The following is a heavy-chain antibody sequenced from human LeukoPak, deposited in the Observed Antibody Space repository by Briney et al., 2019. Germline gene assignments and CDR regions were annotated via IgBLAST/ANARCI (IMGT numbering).Heavy chain of an antibody. V-gene: IGHV4-59*01. CDR3: ARNIGWFDP. Sequence: SETLSLTCTVSGGSISSYYWSWIRQPPGKGLEWIGYMYYSGSTNYNPSLKSRVTVSLDTSKNKFSLKLSSVTAADTAVYYCARNIGWFDPWGQGTLVTVSS. J-gene: IGHJ5*02. CDR1: GGSISSYY. CDR2: MYYSGST. D-gene: IGHD2/OR15-2a*01.